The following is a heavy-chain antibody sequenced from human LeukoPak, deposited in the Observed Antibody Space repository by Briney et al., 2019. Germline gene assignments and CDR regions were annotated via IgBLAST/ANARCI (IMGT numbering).Heavy chain of an antibody. CDR1: GFTFSSRW. Sequence: GGSLRLSCAVSGFTSGFTFSSRWMRWVRQAPGKGLVWVSLVKNDGTTNYADSVKGRFTVSRDNAKNTMYLQMNNLRVEDTALYFCHPLGYTSNWGQGSLVTVSS. CDR3: HPLGYTSN. CDR2: VKNDGTT. V-gene: IGHV3-74*01. J-gene: IGHJ4*02. D-gene: IGHD6-19*01.